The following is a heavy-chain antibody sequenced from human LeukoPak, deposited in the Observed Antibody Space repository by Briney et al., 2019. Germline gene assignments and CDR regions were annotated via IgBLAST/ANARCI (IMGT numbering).Heavy chain of an antibody. Sequence: PGRSLRLSCVTSGFTFNDYGIHWVRQAPGKGLERVAVIWSDGSNKYYADSVKGRFTISRDNSKNTLYLQMNSLRAEDTAVYYCARASGCYDYWGQGTLVTVSS. CDR2: IWSDGSNK. D-gene: IGHD1-26*01. V-gene: IGHV3-33*01. J-gene: IGHJ4*02. CDR1: GFTFNDYG. CDR3: ARASGCYDY.